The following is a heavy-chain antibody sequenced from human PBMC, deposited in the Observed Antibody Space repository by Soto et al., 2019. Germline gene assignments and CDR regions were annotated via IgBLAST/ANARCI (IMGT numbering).Heavy chain of an antibody. Sequence: QVQLQESGPGLVKPSGTVSLTCAVSGGSISTDNWWIWVRQPPGRGLAWIGEIHHSGSTNHHPSLTRRGTVSVDKSKNQFSLNLSSVTAAGSAVYYCARGYGLDVWGQGTTVTVSS. J-gene: IGHJ6*02. V-gene: IGHV4-4*02. CDR1: GGSISTDNW. CDR2: IHHSGST. CDR3: ARGYGLDV.